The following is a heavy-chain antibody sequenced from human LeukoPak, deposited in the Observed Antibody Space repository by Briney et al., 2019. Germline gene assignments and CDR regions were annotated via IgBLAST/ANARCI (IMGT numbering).Heavy chain of an antibody. D-gene: IGHD6-19*01. J-gene: IGHJ4*02. Sequence: QTGGSLRLSCAASGFTFSSYWMHWVRQAPGKGLVWVSRINSDGSSTSYADSVKGRFTISRDNAKNTLYLQINRLRPEDTAFYYCAKGADPLTWRMTTVAGTRFDFWGQGTLVTVSS. CDR3: AKGADPLTWRMTTVAGTRFDF. CDR1: GFTFSSYW. V-gene: IGHV3-74*01. CDR2: INSDGSST.